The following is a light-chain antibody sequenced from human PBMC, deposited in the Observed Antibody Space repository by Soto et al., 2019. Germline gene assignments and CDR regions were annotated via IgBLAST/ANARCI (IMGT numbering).Light chain of an antibody. CDR2: AAS. Sequence: DIQMTQSPSSLSAFVGDRVTITCRASQSISNYLNWYQQKPGKAPKLLIYAASSLQSGVPSRFSGSGSGTDFTFTISSLQPEDFATYYCQQSYSTPHLFGQGTKVEIK. CDR3: QQSYSTPHL. V-gene: IGKV1-39*01. J-gene: IGKJ1*01. CDR1: QSISNY.